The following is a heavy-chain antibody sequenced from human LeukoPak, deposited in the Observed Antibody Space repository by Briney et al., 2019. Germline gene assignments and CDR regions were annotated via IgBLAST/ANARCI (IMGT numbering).Heavy chain of an antibody. Sequence: GRSLRLSCAASGFTFSSYAMHWVHQAPGKGLEWVAVISYDGSNKYYADSVKGRFTISRDNSKNTLYLQMNSLRAEDTAVYYCARENIVGATFDYWGQGTLVTVSS. CDR2: ISYDGSNK. D-gene: IGHD1-26*01. CDR3: ARENIVGATFDY. CDR1: GFTFSSYA. V-gene: IGHV3-30*04. J-gene: IGHJ4*02.